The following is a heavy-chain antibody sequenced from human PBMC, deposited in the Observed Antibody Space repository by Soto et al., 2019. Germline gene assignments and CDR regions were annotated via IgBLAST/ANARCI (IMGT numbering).Heavy chain of an antibody. D-gene: IGHD6-6*01. CDR3: ARVRQLVGYFYYYMDV. V-gene: IGHV3-33*01. Sequence: QVQLVESGGGVVQPGRSLRLSCAASGFKFSSHGMHWVRQAPGKGLEWVAVVWSDGSNKYYADSVKGRFTISRDNSMNTLYLQMNTQRAEDTAVYYCARVRQLVGYFYYYMDVWGKGTTVTVSS. CDR2: VWSDGSNK. J-gene: IGHJ6*03. CDR1: GFKFSSHG.